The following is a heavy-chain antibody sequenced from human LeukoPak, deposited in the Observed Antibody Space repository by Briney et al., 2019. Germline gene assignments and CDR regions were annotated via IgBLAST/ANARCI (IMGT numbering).Heavy chain of an antibody. V-gene: IGHV1-8*01. CDR1: GYTFTSYD. J-gene: IGHJ6*02. CDR3: ARGHYYGSGSSSPVDV. Sequence: ASVKVSCKASGYTFTSYDINWVRQAPGQGLEWMGWMNPNSGNTGYAQKFQGRVTMTRNTSISTAYMELSSLRSEDTAVYYCARGHYYGSGSSSPVDVWGQGTTVTVSS. CDR2: MNPNSGNT. D-gene: IGHD3-10*01.